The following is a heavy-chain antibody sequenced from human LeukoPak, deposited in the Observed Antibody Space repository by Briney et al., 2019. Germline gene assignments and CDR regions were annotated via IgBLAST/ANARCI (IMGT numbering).Heavy chain of an antibody. Sequence: PGGSLRLSCAASGFIVNTNYMSWVRQAPGRGLEWVSFIYADGNTYYPDSVKGRFTISRDISKNAVFLQMNSLRAEDTAVYYCARDSYGDANFDTWGQGTLVTVSS. V-gene: IGHV3-53*01. CDR3: ARDSYGDANFDT. CDR2: IYADGNT. CDR1: GFIVNTNY. J-gene: IGHJ4*02. D-gene: IGHD4-17*01.